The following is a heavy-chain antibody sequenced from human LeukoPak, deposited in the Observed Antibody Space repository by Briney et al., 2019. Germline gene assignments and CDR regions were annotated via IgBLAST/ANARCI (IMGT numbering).Heavy chain of an antibody. CDR1: GESFSGYY. CDR2: INHSGST. J-gene: IGHJ4*02. CDR3: AKTWSGDYWSHFDY. Sequence: SETLSLTCAVYGESFSGYYWTWIRQPPGKGLEWIGQINHSGSTNYNSSLKSRATVSVDTSKNQFSLKVTSVTAADTAVYYCAKTWSGDYWSHFDYWGQGTLVTVSS. V-gene: IGHV4-34*01. D-gene: IGHD3-3*01.